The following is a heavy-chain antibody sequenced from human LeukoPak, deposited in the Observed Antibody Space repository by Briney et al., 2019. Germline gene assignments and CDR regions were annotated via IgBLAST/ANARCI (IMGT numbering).Heavy chain of an antibody. CDR3: ARGSVVVVAATRYNWFDP. Sequence: NTSETLSLTCTVSGYSISSGYYWGWIRQPPGKGLEWIGSIYHSGSTYYNPSLKSRVTISVDTSKNQFSLKLSSVTAADTAVYYCARGSVVVVAATRYNWFDPWGQGTLVTVSS. V-gene: IGHV4-38-2*02. CDR2: IYHSGST. D-gene: IGHD2-15*01. CDR1: GYSISSGYY. J-gene: IGHJ5*02.